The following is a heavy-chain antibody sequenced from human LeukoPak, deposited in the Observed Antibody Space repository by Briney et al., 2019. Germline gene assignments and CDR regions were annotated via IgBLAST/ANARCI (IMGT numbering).Heavy chain of an antibody. D-gene: IGHD5-18*01. Sequence: GGSLRLSCAASGFTFSSYSMNWVRQAPGKGLEWVSSISSSSSSYIYYADSVKGRFTISRDNAKNSLYLQMNSLRAEDTAVYYCARDLYVDTAMPKDYWGQGTLVTVSS. CDR3: ARDLYVDTAMPKDY. V-gene: IGHV3-21*01. CDR1: GFTFSSYS. CDR2: ISSSSSSYI. J-gene: IGHJ4*02.